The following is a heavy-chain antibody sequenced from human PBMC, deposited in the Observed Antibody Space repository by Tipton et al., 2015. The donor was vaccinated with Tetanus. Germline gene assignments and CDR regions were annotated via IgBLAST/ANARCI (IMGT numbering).Heavy chain of an antibody. J-gene: IGHJ4*02. Sequence: SLRLSCEVSGFTFSNYAIHWVRQAPGKGLEWVAVIWYDGNNKYYAESVRGRFTISRDNSRNTVFLQMNSLRVEDTAVYYCAREKKEAATDYWGQGTLVTVS. CDR2: IWYDGNNK. CDR3: AREKKEAATDY. V-gene: IGHV3-33*01. D-gene: IGHD1-26*01. CDR1: GFTFSNYA.